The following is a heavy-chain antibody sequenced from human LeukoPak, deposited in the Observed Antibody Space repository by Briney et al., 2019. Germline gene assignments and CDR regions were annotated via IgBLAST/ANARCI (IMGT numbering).Heavy chain of an antibody. CDR3: ARDGGGYYYYGMDV. D-gene: IGHD6-25*01. J-gene: IGHJ6*02. V-gene: IGHV4-31*03. Sequence: PSETLSLTCTVSGGSISSGGYYWSWIRQHPGKGLEWIGYIYYSGSTYYNPSLKSRVTISVDTSKNQFSLKLSSVTAADTAVYYCARDGGGYYYYGMDVWGQRTTVTVSS. CDR2: IYYSGST. CDR1: GGSISSGGYY.